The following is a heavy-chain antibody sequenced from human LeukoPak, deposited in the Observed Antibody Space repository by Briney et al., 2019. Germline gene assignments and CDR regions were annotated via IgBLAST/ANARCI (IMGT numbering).Heavy chain of an antibody. Sequence: GESLKISCKGSGYSFTSYWIGWVRQMPGKGLEWMGIIYPGDSDTRYSPSFQGQVTISADKSISTAYLQWSSLKASDTAMDYCARAPGYCSGGSCYSSEYFQHWGQGTLVTVSS. CDR1: GYSFTSYW. CDR2: IYPGDSDT. D-gene: IGHD2-15*01. CDR3: ARAPGYCSGGSCYSSEYFQH. J-gene: IGHJ1*01. V-gene: IGHV5-51*01.